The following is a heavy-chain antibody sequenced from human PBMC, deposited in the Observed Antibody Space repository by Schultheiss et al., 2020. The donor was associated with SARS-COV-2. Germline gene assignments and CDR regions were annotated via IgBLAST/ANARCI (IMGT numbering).Heavy chain of an antibody. J-gene: IGHJ4*02. V-gene: IGHV3-48*04. CDR3: AVDTSGWSRFDY. D-gene: IGHD6-19*01. CDR1: GFTFSSYS. CDR2: IDSSGSTI. Sequence: GGSLRLSCAASGFTFSSYSMNWVRQAPGKGLEWVSYIDSSGSTIYYADSVKGRFTISRDNAKNSLYLQMNSLRAEDAAVYYCAVDTSGWSRFDYWGQGTLVTVSS.